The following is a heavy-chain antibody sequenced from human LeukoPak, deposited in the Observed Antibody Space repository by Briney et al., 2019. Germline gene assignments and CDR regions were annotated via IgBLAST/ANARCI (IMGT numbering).Heavy chain of an antibody. J-gene: IGHJ5*02. V-gene: IGHV5-51*01. D-gene: IGHD3-16*01. Sequence: GESLKISCKGSGYNFRIYWIAWVRQMPGKGLEWMGIVYPDDSETRYSPSFQGQVTISADKSISTAYLQWSSLKASDTAIYYCARLDGGVRLQGDWMKPWGQGTLVTVSS. CDR1: GYNFRIYW. CDR2: VYPDDSET. CDR3: ARLDGGVRLQGDWMKP.